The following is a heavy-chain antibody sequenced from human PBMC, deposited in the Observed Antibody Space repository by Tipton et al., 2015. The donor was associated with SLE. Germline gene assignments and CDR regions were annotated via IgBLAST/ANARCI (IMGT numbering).Heavy chain of an antibody. CDR3: ARDTQQLVKGVADAFDI. Sequence: TLSLTCTVSGGSISSYYWSWIRQPPGKGLEWIGYIYYSGSTNYNPSLKSRVTISVDTSKNQFSLKLSSVTAADTAVYYCARDTQQLVKGVADAFDIWGQGKMVPVSS. V-gene: IGHV4-59*01. CDR2: IYYSGST. CDR1: GGSISSYY. J-gene: IGHJ3*02. D-gene: IGHD6-13*01.